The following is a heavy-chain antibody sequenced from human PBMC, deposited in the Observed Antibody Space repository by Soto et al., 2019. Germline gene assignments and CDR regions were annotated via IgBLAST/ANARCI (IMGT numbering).Heavy chain of an antibody. Sequence: QVQLMESGGGVVQPGRSLRLSCVASGFTFTKSAIHWVRQAPGKGLEWVAVISNDGRKMYHVDSLKGRFTISRDNSKDTLYLQKNSLRLADTAVYYCAKDISSYSGGYTYYFDYWGQGTLVTVSS. CDR3: AKDISSYSGGYTYYFDY. V-gene: IGHV3-30*18. CDR1: GFTFTKSA. D-gene: IGHD1-26*01. CDR2: ISNDGRKM. J-gene: IGHJ4*02.